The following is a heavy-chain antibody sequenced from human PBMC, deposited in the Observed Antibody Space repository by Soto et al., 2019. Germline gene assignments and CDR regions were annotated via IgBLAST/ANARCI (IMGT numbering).Heavy chain of an antibody. J-gene: IGHJ4*02. CDR3: VRGLNWNDNY. CDR1: GFTINDAW. CDR2: IQSKADGGTT. D-gene: IGHD1-1*01. Sequence: EVQLVESGGGLVKPGGSLRLSCAASGFTINDAWMTWVRQAPGKGLEWVGRIQSKADGGTTHYAAPVRGRFTVSTDDSKNTLYLEMNSLKTDDTAVYHCVRGLNWNDNYWGQGTLVTVSS. V-gene: IGHV3-15*01.